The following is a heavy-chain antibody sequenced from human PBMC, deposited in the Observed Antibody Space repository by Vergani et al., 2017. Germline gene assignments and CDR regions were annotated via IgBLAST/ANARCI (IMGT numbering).Heavy chain of an antibody. CDR3: AKDLDGGY. Sequence: EVQLLESGGGLVQPGGSLRLSCAXSGFTFSSYAMSWVRQAPGKGLEWVSTMRVSGGSTNYADSVKGRFTXSRDNSKNTLYLQMNSLRAEDTAVYYCAKDLDGGYWGQGTLVTVSS. J-gene: IGHJ4*02. V-gene: IGHV3-23*01. D-gene: IGHD5-24*01. CDR2: MRVSGGST. CDR1: GFTFSSYA.